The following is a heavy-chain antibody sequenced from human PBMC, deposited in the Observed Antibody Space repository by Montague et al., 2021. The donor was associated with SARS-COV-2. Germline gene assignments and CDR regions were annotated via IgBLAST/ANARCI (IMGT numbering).Heavy chain of an antibody. V-gene: IGHV4-31*03. CDR1: GGSISSGGYY. J-gene: IGHJ6*02. Sequence: TLSLTCTVSGGSISSGGYYWSWIRQHPGKGLEWIGYIYYSGSTYYXXXLRSRVTISVDTSKNQFSLKLCSVTAADTAVYYCAREGGLRYFDWLLRSDYYYYGMDVWGQGTTVTVSS. CDR2: IYYSGST. CDR3: AREGGLRYFDWLLRSDYYYYGMDV. D-gene: IGHD3-9*01.